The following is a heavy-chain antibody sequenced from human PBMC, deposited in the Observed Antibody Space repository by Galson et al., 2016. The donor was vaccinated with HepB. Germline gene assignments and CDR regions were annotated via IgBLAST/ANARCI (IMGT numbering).Heavy chain of an antibody. CDR2: IDWDGDK. CDR1: GFSLNTDDMC. Sequence: PALVKPTQTLTLTCTFSGFSLNTDDMCVSWVRQAPGKALEWLALIDWDGDKYYSTSLQTRLTISRDTSKSQVVLTMTNMAPVDTAIYYCTRDLGWGGTGYFDYWGQGTLVTVSS. D-gene: IGHD6-19*01. V-gene: IGHV2-70*18. J-gene: IGHJ4*02. CDR3: TRDLGWGGTGYFDY.